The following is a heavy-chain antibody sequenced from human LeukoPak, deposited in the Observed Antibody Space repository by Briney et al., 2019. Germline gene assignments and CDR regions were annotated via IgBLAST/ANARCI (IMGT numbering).Heavy chain of an antibody. V-gene: IGHV3-9*01. D-gene: IGHD6-6*01. Sequence: PGGSLRLSCAASGFTFDDYAMHWVRQAPGKGLEWVSGMSWNSGSICYADSVKGRFTISRDNAKNSLSLQMNSLRAEDTALYYCAKDRYSSSFSPPSFAPWGQGTLVAVSS. CDR3: AKDRYSSSFSPPSFAP. CDR1: GFTFDDYA. CDR2: MSWNSGSI. J-gene: IGHJ5*02.